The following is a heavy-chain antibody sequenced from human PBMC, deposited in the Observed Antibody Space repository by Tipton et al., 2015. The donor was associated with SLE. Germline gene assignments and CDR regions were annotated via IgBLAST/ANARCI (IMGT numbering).Heavy chain of an antibody. CDR3: ASPGIAVAFDY. Sequence: GLVKPSETLSLTCTVSGGSFSGYYWSWIRQPPGKGLEWIGEINHSGSTYYNPSLKSRVTISGDTSKNQFSLKLSSVAAADTAVYYCASPGIAVAFDYWGQGTLVTVSS. D-gene: IGHD6-19*01. V-gene: IGHV4-34*01. CDR1: GGSFSGYY. CDR2: INHSGST. J-gene: IGHJ4*02.